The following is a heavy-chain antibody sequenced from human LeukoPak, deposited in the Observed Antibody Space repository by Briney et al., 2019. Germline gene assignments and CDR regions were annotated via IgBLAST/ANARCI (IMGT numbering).Heavy chain of an antibody. D-gene: IGHD5-18*01. Sequence: GRSLRLSCAASGFTFSSYGMHWVRQAPGKGLEWVAVIWYDGSNKYYADSVKGRFTISRDNSKNTLYLQMNSLRAEDSAVYYCARVPGQAAMDPFFDYWGQGTLVTVSS. CDR2: IWYDGSNK. CDR1: GFTFSSYG. V-gene: IGHV3-33*01. CDR3: ARVPGQAAMDPFFDY. J-gene: IGHJ4*02.